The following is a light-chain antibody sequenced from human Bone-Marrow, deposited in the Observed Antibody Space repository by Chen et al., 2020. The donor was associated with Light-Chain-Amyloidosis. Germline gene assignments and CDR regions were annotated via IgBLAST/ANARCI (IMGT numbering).Light chain of an antibody. CDR2: GAS. CDR3: QQYNNWPGT. V-gene: IGKV3-15*01. CDR1: QSSNYK. Sequence: ERVMTQSPATLSVSPGERATLSCRASQSSNYKLAGYQHKPGQAPRLLIYGASTRATGIPARFSGSGSATEFTLTISSMESEDVAIYYCQQYNNWPGTFGPGTKVDIK. J-gene: IGKJ3*01.